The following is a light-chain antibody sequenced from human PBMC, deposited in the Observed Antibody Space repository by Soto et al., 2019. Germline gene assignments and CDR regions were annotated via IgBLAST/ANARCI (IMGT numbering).Light chain of an antibody. CDR1: RSDIGDSNF. J-gene: IGLJ1*01. CDR2: EVN. V-gene: IGLV2-14*01. CDR3: ASFRSGTILV. Sequence: QSVLTQPASVSGSPGQSVTISCTGPRSDIGDSNFISWYQQSPGKAPRLLIYEVNNRPSGVYRRFSGSKAGNTASLTISGLLEDDEADYFCASFRSGTILVFGSGTKVTVL.